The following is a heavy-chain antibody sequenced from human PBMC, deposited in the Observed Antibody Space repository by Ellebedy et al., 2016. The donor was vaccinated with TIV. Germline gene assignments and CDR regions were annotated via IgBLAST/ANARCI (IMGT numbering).Heavy chain of an antibody. CDR1: GYTFTSYD. CDR3: ARVFATGVRHLPW. Sequence: ASVKVSCXASGYTFTSYDINWVRQATGQGPEWMGWTNPNSGNTGYAQKFQGRTSMTRNTSISTAYMGLSSLRSEDTAGYYCARVFATGVRHLPWWGQGTLVTVSS. J-gene: IGHJ4*02. V-gene: IGHV1-8*01. CDR2: TNPNSGNT. D-gene: IGHD4-23*01.